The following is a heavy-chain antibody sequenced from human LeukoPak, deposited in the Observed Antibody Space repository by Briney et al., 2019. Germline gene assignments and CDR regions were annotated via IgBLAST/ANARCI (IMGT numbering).Heavy chain of an antibody. Sequence: GGSLRLSCAASGFTSSNYAMNWVRQAPGKGLEWVSSISESGDTTHYADSVKGRFTISRDNAQNTLYLQMNTLRAEDTALYYCAKQWVDCWGQGTLVTVSS. CDR2: ISESGDTT. CDR1: GFTSSNYA. J-gene: IGHJ4*02. CDR3: AKQWVDC. V-gene: IGHV3-23*01. D-gene: IGHD1-26*01.